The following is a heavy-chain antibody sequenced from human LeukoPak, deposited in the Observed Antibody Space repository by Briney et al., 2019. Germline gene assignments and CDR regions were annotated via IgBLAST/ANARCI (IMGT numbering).Heavy chain of an antibody. CDR1: GGSITGYY. CDR2: IHYTGDT. J-gene: IGHJ4*02. V-gene: IGHV4-34*01. CDR3: ARGNILSGYCFDF. Sequence: SEPLSLTCAVYGGSITGYYWSWIRQPPGKGLEWVGEIHYTGDTSYNPSLKSRATISIDTSKNQVSLKLSSVTAADTAVYYCARGNILSGYCFDFWGQGALVPVSS. D-gene: IGHD3-9*01.